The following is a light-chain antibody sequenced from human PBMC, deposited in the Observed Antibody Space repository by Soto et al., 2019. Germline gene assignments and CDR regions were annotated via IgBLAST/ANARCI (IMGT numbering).Light chain of an antibody. CDR2: EVS. J-gene: IGLJ1*01. Sequence: QSALTQPASVSGSPGQSITISCTGTSSDVGGYNYVSWYQQHPGKVPKLMIYEVSNRPSRVSNRFSGSKSGNTASLTISGLQAEDEADYYCSSYTRSSTSYVFGTGTKVTVL. CDR1: SSDVGGYNY. V-gene: IGLV2-14*01. CDR3: SSYTRSSTSYV.